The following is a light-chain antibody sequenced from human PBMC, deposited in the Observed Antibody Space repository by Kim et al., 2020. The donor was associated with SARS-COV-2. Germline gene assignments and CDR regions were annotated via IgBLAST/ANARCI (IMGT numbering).Light chain of an antibody. V-gene: IGLV3-21*04. Sequence: APGKTARITCGGNNIGSKSVLWYHPKPGQAPVQAIYYDSDRPSGIPERFSGSNSGNTATLTISRVEAGDEADYYCQVWDSSSDHPVFGGGTQLTVL. CDR1: NIGSKS. CDR2: YDS. J-gene: IGLJ3*02. CDR3: QVWDSSSDHPV.